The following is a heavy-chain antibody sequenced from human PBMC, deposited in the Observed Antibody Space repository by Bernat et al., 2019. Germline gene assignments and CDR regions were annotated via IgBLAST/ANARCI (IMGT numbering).Heavy chain of an antibody. CDR2: ISSSSSTK. J-gene: IGHJ3*02. V-gene: IGHV3-48*01. CDR3: VRDYHISGYYRVAFDI. Sequence: EVQLVESGGGLVQPGGSLRLSCAASGFTFSSYSMNGVRQAPGKGLEWVSYISSSSSTKYYAYSVQCRFTISRDNAKTSLYLQMNSLRAEDTAVYYCVRDYHISGYYRVAFDIWGQGTMVTVSS. D-gene: IGHD3-22*01. CDR1: GFTFSSYS.